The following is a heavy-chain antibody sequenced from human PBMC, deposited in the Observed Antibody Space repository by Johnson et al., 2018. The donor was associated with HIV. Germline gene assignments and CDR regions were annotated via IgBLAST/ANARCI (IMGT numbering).Heavy chain of an antibody. Sequence: VQLVESGGGLVQPGGSLRLSCAASGFTFSSYWMSWVRQAPGKGLEWVANIKQDGSEKYYVDAVKGRFTISRDNAKNSLYLQMNSLRAEDTALYYCAKDQEYRMRAFDIWGQGTMVTVSS. V-gene: IGHV3-7*03. J-gene: IGHJ3*02. CDR3: AKDQEYRMRAFDI. CDR2: IKQDGSEK. CDR1: GFTFSSYW. D-gene: IGHD2/OR15-2a*01.